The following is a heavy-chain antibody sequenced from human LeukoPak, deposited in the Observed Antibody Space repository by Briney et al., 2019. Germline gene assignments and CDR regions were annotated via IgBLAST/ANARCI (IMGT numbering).Heavy chain of an antibody. CDR3: ARGCRGYSGYDWYFDY. CDR2: THYSGST. D-gene: IGHD5-12*01. V-gene: IGHV4-59*01. CDR1: GGSISSYL. Sequence: SETLSLTCTVSGGSISSYLWNWIRQPPGKGLEWIGYTHYSGSTNYNPSLKSRVTMSLDTSKNQFSLKLSSVTAADTAVYYCARGCRGYSGYDWYFDYWGQGILVTVSS. J-gene: IGHJ4*02.